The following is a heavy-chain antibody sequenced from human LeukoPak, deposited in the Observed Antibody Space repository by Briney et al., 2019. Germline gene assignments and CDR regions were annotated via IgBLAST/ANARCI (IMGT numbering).Heavy chain of an antibody. CDR1: GYTFTSYY. Sequence: ASVKVSCXASGYTFTSYYMHWVRQARGQGLEWMGIINPSGGSTSYAQKFQGRVTMTRDTSTSTVYMELSSLRSEDTAVYYCARGGASDAFDIWGQGTMVTVSS. CDR2: INPSGGST. J-gene: IGHJ3*02. V-gene: IGHV1-46*01. CDR3: ARGGASDAFDI.